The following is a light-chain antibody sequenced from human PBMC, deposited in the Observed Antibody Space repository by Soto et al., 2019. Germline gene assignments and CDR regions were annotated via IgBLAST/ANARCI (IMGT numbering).Light chain of an antibody. Sequence: EIVLTQSPGTLSLSPGERATLSCRASQSVSSSYLAWYQQKPGQAPRLLIYGASSRATGIPDRFSGSGSGTDFTLTISRLGPEDFAVYYCQQYGSSRRTFGQGTKVDI. J-gene: IGKJ1*01. CDR3: QQYGSSRRT. CDR2: GAS. V-gene: IGKV3-20*01. CDR1: QSVSSSY.